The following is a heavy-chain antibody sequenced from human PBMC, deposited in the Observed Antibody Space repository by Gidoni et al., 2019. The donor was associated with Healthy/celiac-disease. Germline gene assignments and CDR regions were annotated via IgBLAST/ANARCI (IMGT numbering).Heavy chain of an antibody. CDR1: GGSVSRGSYY. CDR3: ARGRWLQRKYYFDY. V-gene: IGHV4-61*01. CDR2: IYYSGST. D-gene: IGHD5-18*01. Sequence: QVQLQESGPGLVKPSETLSLTCTVPGGSVSRGSYYWSWIRQPPGKGLEWIGYIYYSGSTNYNPSLKSRVTISVDTSKNQFSLKLSSVTAADTAVYYCARGRWLQRKYYFDYWGQGTLVTVSS. J-gene: IGHJ4*02.